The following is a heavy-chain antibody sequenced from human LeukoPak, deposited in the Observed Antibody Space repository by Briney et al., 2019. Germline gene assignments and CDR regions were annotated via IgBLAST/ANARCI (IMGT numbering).Heavy chain of an antibody. D-gene: IGHD3-16*01. CDR3: ARGEKYAYD. CDR1: GFTFDSYS. Sequence: PGGSLRLSCSASGFTFDSYSINWVRQTPGNGLEWVSSINANSAHIYYADSVRGRFTISRDNAKNSVTLQLSSLRAEDTAIYYCARGEKYAYDWGQGTLVTVSS. CDR2: INANSAHI. J-gene: IGHJ4*02. V-gene: IGHV3-21*01.